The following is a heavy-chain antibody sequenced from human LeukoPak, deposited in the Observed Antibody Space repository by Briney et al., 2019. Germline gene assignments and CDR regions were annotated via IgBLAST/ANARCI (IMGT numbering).Heavy chain of an antibody. D-gene: IGHD3-10*01. CDR3: ARATYYYGSGSSTWDY. J-gene: IGHJ4*02. CDR2: IYYSGST. V-gene: IGHV4-30-4*01. Sequence: SQTLSLTCTVSGGSISSGDYYWSWIRQPPGKGLEWIGYIYYSGSTYYNPSLKSRVTISVDTSKNQFSLKLSSVTAADTAVYYYARATYYYGSGSSTWDYWGQGTLVTVSS. CDR1: GGSISSGDYY.